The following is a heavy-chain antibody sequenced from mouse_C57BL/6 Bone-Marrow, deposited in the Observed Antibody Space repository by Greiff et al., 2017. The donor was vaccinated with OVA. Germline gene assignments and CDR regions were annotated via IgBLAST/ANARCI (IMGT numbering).Heavy chain of an antibody. V-gene: IGHV1-18*01. D-gene: IGHD1-1*01. Sequence: EVQLQQSGPELVKPGASVKIPCKASGYTFTDYNMDWVKQSHGKSLEWIGDINPNNGGTIYNQKFKGKATLTVDKSSSTAYMELRSLTSEDTAVYYCALIYYGSSYYYAMDYWGQGTSVTVSS. CDR3: ALIYYGSSYYYAMDY. CDR2: INPNNGGT. J-gene: IGHJ4*01. CDR1: GYTFTDYN.